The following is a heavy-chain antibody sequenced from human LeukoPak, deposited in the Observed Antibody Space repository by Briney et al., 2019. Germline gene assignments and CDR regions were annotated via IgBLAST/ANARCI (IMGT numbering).Heavy chain of an antibody. J-gene: IGHJ4*02. V-gene: IGHV3-23*01. CDR2: VSGSGGST. D-gene: IGHD3-10*01. CDR1: GFTFSSTA. CDR3: VKDEGSTFDY. Sequence: PGGSLRLSCAASGFTFSSTAMSWVRQAPGKGLEWVSAVSGSGGSTYYADSVKARFTISRDNSKNTLYLQMNSLRAEYTSVYYCVKDEGSTFDYWGQGTLVTVSS.